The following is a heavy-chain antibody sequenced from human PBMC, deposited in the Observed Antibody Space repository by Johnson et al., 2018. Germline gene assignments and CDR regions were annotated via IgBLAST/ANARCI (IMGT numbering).Heavy chain of an antibody. V-gene: IGHV3-23*04. J-gene: IGHJ3*02. CDR1: GFTFSSYA. CDR2: ISGRGGNP. D-gene: IGHD3-22*01. Sequence: VQLVQSGGGLVQPGRSXRLSCAASGFTFSSYAMSWVRQAPGKGLEWVSSISGRGGNPYYADSVKGRLTISRDNAKNSLYPQMNSQRAEDTAVYYCARDRFAVVTTSDAFDIWGQGTMVTVSS. CDR3: ARDRFAVVTTSDAFDI.